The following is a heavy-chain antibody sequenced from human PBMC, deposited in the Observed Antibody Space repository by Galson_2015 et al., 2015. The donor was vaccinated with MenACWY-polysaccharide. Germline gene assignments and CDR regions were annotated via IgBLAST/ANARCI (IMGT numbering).Heavy chain of an antibody. V-gene: IGHV3-48*01. CDR3: AKRRAPSTYYGMDV. CDR1: GFTFTTYT. Sequence: SLRLSCAASGFTFTTYTINWVRQAPGQGLEWVSSISGTGTIYYADSVKGRFTIFRDNAKNSLYLQMNSLRADDTAVYYCAKRRAPSTYYGMDVWGQGTTVTVSS. CDR2: ISGTGTI. J-gene: IGHJ6*02. D-gene: IGHD2-2*01.